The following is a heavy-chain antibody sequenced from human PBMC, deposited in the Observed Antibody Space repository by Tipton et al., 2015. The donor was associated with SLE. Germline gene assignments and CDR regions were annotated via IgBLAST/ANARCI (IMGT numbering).Heavy chain of an antibody. J-gene: IGHJ4*02. V-gene: IGHV4-38-2*02. CDR2: IYYSGTT. D-gene: IGHD4-11*01. CDR1: GYSISSNYY. CDR3: AEYRPLPRLQFNY. Sequence: TLSLTCTVSGYSISSNYYWGWIRQPPGKGLEWIASIYYSGTTYYNPSLKSRVTISVDTAKNQISLKLSSVTAADTAVYYCAEYRPLPRLQFNYWGQGTLVTVSP.